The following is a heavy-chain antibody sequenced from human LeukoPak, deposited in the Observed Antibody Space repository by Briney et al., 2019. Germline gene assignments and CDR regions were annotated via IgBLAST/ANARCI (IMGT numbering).Heavy chain of an antibody. D-gene: IGHD4-17*01. Sequence: PRASVKVSCKASGYTFTSYDINWVRQATGQGLEWMGWMNPNSGNTGYAQKFQGRVTMTEDTSTDTAYMELSRLRSDDTAVYYCARVENGEIGWFDPWGQGTLVTVSS. CDR2: MNPNSGNT. V-gene: IGHV1-8*01. CDR3: ARVENGEIGWFDP. J-gene: IGHJ5*02. CDR1: GYTFTSYD.